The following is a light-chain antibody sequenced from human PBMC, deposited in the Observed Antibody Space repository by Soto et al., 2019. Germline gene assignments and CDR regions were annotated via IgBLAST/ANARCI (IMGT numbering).Light chain of an antibody. V-gene: IGKV3-11*01. Sequence: ETLLTQSPATLSLTPGESATLSCSDRKPINTYLAWFRQKSGQSPMLVLYDASNRATDIPARFSASGFGTDFPPTFSRLGPEDFGIYCCRHRRAWPTADTFGPGTKLAIK. CDR1: KPINTY. CDR2: DAS. CDR3: RHRRAWPTADT. J-gene: IGKJ2*01.